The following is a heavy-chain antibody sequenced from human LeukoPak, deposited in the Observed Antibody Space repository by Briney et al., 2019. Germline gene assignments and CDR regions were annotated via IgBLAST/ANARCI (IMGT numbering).Heavy chain of an antibody. CDR2: IYYSGST. D-gene: IGHD3-10*01. J-gene: IGHJ5*02. Sequence: NPSETLSLTCTVSGGSISSGGYYWSWIRQHPGKGLEWIGYIYYSGSTYYNPSLKSRVTISVDTSKSQFSLKLRSVTAADTAVYYCARVRTMVRGVISNWFDPWGQGTLVTVSS. V-gene: IGHV4-31*03. CDR1: GGSISSGGYY. CDR3: ARVRTMVRGVISNWFDP.